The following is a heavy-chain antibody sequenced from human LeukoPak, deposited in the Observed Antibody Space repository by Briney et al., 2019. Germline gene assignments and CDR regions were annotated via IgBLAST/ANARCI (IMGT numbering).Heavy chain of an antibody. D-gene: IGHD6-13*01. CDR2: INDDSTDI. CDR1: GFPFSLYA. V-gene: IGHV3-21*05. J-gene: IGHJ1*01. Sequence: GGSLRLSCAASGFPFSLYAMNWVRQAPGKGLEWVSYINDDSTDIHYADSVKGRFTISRDNAKNSLFLQMGSLRVEDTAVYYCARESTAGYNSSWYGFRNWGQGTLVSVSS. CDR3: ARESTAGYNSSWYGFRN.